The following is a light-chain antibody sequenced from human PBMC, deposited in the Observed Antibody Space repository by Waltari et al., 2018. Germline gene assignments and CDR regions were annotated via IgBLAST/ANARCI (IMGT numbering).Light chain of an antibody. V-gene: IGLV2-8*01. J-gene: IGLJ3*02. CDR3: SSYTGSNILV. Sequence: QSALTQPPSASGSPGQSVTIPCTGPSTDINTYNYVPWYQQHPDKAPKLIIFEVNKRPSGVPDRFSGSKSGNTASLTVSGLQAEDEADYYCSSYTGSNILVFGGGTKLTVL. CDR1: STDINTYNY. CDR2: EVN.